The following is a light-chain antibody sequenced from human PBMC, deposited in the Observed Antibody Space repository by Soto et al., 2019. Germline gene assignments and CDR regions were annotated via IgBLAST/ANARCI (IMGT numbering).Light chain of an antibody. J-gene: IGKJ2*01. Sequence: DVQMTQSPSSLSASVGDSVTITCRASQDINSDLAWYQQRPGEAPKSLIFGASTLLDGVPSKFSGSGSGSEFTLTISSLQPEDSATDFCQQSKSHPPTFGRGTKVEI. CDR2: GAS. V-gene: IGKV1-16*02. CDR3: QQSKSHPPT. CDR1: QDINSD.